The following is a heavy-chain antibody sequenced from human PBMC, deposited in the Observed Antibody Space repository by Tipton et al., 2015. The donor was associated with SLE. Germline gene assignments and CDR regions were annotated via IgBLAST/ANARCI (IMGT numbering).Heavy chain of an antibody. CDR3: ARQPRGINWFDP. Sequence: TLSLTCNVSGGSISSNRYYWGWIRQPPGKGLEWIGSIYYTGSSYYNPSLKSRLTISVDTSKNQFSLKRTSVTAADPAVYYCARQPRGINWFDPWGQGPLVTVSS. CDR1: GGSISSNRYY. V-gene: IGHV4-39*07. J-gene: IGHJ5*02. CDR2: IYYTGSS.